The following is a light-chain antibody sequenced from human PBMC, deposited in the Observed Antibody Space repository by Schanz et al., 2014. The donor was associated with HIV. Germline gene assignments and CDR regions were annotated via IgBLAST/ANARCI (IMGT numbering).Light chain of an antibody. J-gene: IGLJ3*02. CDR3: QSFDSSLNGVV. Sequence: QSVLAQPPSVSGPPGQRVTISCSGSSSNIGSNTVHWYQQLPGTAPKLLIFDNTNRPSGVPARFSGSKSGSSASLAISGLQAEDEADYFCQSFDSSLNGVVFGGGTKLTVL. CDR2: DNT. V-gene: IGLV1-40*01. CDR1: SSNIGSNT.